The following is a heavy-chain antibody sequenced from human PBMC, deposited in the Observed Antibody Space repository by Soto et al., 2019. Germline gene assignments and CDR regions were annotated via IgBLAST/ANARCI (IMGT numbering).Heavy chain of an antibody. Sequence: QVQLVESGGGVVQPGRSLRLSCAASGFTFSSSAMHWVRQAPGKGLEWVAVISYDGSNKYYADSVKGRFTISRDNSKNTPYLQMNSLRAEDTAVYYCARDKRDLRFLEWSYYFDYWGQATLVTVSS. CDR2: ISYDGSNK. V-gene: IGHV3-30-3*01. J-gene: IGHJ4*02. D-gene: IGHD3-3*01. CDR3: ARDKRDLRFLEWSYYFDY. CDR1: GFTFSSSA.